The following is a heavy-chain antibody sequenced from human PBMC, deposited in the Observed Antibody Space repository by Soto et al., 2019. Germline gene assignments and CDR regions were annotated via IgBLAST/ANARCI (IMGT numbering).Heavy chain of an antibody. CDR2: IIPIFGTA. CDR1: GGTFSSYA. V-gene: IGHV1-69*01. CDR3: ARDTGTYYYDSSGYSRRFEFDP. D-gene: IGHD3-22*01. J-gene: IGHJ5*02. Sequence: QVQLVQSGAEVKKPGSSVKVSCKASGGTFSSYAISWVRQAPGQGLEWMGGIIPIFGTANYAQKFQGRVKITADESTSTAYMELSSLRSEDTAVYYCARDTGTYYYDSSGYSRRFEFDPWGQGTLVTVSS.